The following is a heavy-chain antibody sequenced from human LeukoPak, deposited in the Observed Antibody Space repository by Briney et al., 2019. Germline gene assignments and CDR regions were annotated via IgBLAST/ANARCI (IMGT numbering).Heavy chain of an antibody. Sequence: GGSLRLSCAASGFTFSSYSMNWVRQAPGKGLEWVSVIYSGGSTYYADSVKGRFTISRDNSKNSLYLQMNSLRAEDTAVYYCASETRGDPKLTTGWGQGTLVTVSS. D-gene: IGHD1-1*01. V-gene: IGHV3-66*01. CDR3: ASETRGDPKLTTG. CDR1: GFTFSSYS. CDR2: IYSGGST. J-gene: IGHJ4*02.